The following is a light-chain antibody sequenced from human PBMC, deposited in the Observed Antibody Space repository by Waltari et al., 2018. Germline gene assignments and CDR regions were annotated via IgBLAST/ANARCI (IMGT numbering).Light chain of an antibody. CDR2: EVI. J-gene: IGLJ2*01. Sequence: QSALTQPPSASGSPGQSVTISCSGTSSDIGAYNYVSWYQPHPGKAPHRMMYEVIKRPSGVPPRFSGSKSGNTASLTVSELQAEDEADYYCSSYAGSNGVLFGGGTKVTVL. V-gene: IGLV2-8*01. CDR1: SSDIGAYNY. CDR3: SSYAGSNGVL.